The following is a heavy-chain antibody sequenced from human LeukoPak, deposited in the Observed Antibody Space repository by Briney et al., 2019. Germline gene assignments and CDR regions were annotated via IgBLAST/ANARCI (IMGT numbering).Heavy chain of an antibody. Sequence: PGGSLRLSCAASGFTFDDYAMHWVRQAPGKGLEWVSGISWNSGSIGYAGSVKGRFTISRDNAKNSLYLQMNSLRAEDTALYYCAKDKTTVPYYFDYWGQGTLVTVSS. CDR3: AKDKTTVPYYFDY. J-gene: IGHJ4*02. V-gene: IGHV3-9*01. D-gene: IGHD4-17*01. CDR2: ISWNSGSI. CDR1: GFTFDDYA.